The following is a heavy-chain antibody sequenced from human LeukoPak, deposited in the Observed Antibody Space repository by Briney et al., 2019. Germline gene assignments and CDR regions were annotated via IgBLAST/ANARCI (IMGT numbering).Heavy chain of an antibody. CDR1: GGSFSGYY. D-gene: IGHD5-18*01. Sequence: SETLSLTCAVYGGSFSGYYWSWIRQPPGKGLEWIGEINQSGRTNYNPSLKSGVTISVDTSKNQFSLTLSSVNAADTAVYYCARGRAGQIWVKPPGMVYFDYWGQGTLVTVSS. J-gene: IGHJ4*02. V-gene: IGHV4-34*01. CDR3: ARGRAGQIWVKPPGMVYFDY. CDR2: INQSGRT.